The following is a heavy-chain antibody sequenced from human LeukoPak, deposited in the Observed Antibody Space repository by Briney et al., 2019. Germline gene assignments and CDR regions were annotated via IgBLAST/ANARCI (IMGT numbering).Heavy chain of an antibody. Sequence: ASVKVSCKASGYTFTGYYMHWVRQAPGQGLEWMGWINPNSGGTNYAQKFQGRVTMTRDTSISTAYMELRSLRSDDTAVYYCARNALGYCSGGSCTEFDYWGQGTLVTVSS. V-gene: IGHV1-2*02. CDR3: ARNALGYCSGGSCTEFDY. CDR2: INPNSGGT. D-gene: IGHD2-15*01. J-gene: IGHJ4*02. CDR1: GYTFTGYY.